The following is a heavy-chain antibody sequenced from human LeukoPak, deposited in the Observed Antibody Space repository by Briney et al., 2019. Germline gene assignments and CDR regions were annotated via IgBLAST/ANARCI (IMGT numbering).Heavy chain of an antibody. D-gene: IGHD3-22*01. CDR3: AKARIPSGNGYYSD. V-gene: IGHV3-11*06. CDR2: VSSSSSYT. CDR1: GFTFSDYY. J-gene: IGHJ4*02. Sequence: GGSLRLSCAASGFTFSDYYMSWIRQAPGRGLEWVSYVSSSSSYTNYADSVRGRFTISRDNAKDSLYLQMNSLRAEDTAVYYCAKARIPSGNGYYSDWGQGTLVTVSS.